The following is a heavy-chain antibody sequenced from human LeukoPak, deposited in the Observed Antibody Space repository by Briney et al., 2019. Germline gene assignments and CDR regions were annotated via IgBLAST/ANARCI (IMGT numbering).Heavy chain of an antibody. V-gene: IGHV1-2*02. J-gene: IGHJ5*02. CDR2: INSDGGGT. D-gene: IGHD6-6*01. CDR3: ARGNIATRRGENWFDP. Sequence: GASVKVSCKASGYTFTGDLIHWVRQASGKGLEWMGWINSDGGGTNYARKFQGRVTMTRDTSISTAYMELSSLRSDDTAVFYCARGNIATRRGENWFDPWGQGTLVTVSS. CDR1: GYTFTGDL.